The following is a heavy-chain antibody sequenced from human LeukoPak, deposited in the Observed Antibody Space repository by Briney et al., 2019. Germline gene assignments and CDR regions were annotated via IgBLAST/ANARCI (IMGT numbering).Heavy chain of an antibody. Sequence: GGSLRLSCAASGFTVSSNYMSWVRQAPGKGLEWVSGISSDGSTTSYADSVKGRFTISRDSAKNTLYLQMNSLRAEDTAVYYCARCLSGCREDFDYWGQGTLVTVSS. CDR2: ISSDGSTT. V-gene: IGHV3-74*01. CDR3: ARCLSGCREDFDY. CDR1: GFTVSSNY. D-gene: IGHD6-19*01. J-gene: IGHJ4*02.